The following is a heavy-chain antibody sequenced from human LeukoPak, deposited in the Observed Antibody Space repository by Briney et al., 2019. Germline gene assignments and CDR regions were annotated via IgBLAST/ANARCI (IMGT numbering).Heavy chain of an antibody. CDR1: GGSISSYY. CDR3: ARSQGYYYDSSGYGTEY. J-gene: IGHJ4*02. D-gene: IGHD3-22*01. Sequence: PSETLSLTCTVSGGSISSYYWSWIRQPPGKGLEWIGYIYYSGSTNYNPSLKSRVTISVDTSKNQFSPKLSSVTAADTAVYYCARSQGYYYDSSGYGTEYWGQGTLVTVSS. CDR2: IYYSGST. V-gene: IGHV4-59*01.